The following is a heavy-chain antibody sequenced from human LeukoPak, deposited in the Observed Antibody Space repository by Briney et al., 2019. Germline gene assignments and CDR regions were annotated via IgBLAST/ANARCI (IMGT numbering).Heavy chain of an antibody. Sequence: ASVKVSCKASGYTFTRYHMHWVRLAPGQGLEWMGIINPSGGSTSYAQKFQGRVTMTRDTSTSTVYMELSSLRSEDTAVYYCARGPIAAAGDSWGQGTLVTVSS. CDR2: INPSGGST. D-gene: IGHD6-13*01. J-gene: IGHJ4*02. CDR1: GYTFTRYH. CDR3: ARGPIAAAGDS. V-gene: IGHV1-46*01.